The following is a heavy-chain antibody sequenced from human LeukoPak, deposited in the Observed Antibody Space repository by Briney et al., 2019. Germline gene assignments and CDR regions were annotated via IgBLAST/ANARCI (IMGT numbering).Heavy chain of an antibody. CDR3: AAIAAAALY. D-gene: IGHD6-25*01. CDR1: GFTFSSYD. V-gene: IGHV3-13*01. J-gene: IGHJ4*02. Sequence: PGGSLRLSCAASGFTFSSYDMHWVRQATGKGLEWVSAIGTAGDTYYPGSVKGRFTISRDNSKNMLFLQMNSLGAEDTAVYYCAAIAAAALYWGQGTQVTVSS. CDR2: IGTAGDT.